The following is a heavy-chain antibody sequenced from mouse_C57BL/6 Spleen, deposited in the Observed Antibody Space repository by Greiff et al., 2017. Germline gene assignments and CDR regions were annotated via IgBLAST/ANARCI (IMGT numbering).Heavy chain of an antibody. V-gene: IGHV1-69*01. Sequence: VQLQQPGAELVMPGASVKLSCKASGYTFTSYWMHWVKQRPGQGLEWIGEIDPSDSYTNYNQKFKGKSTLTVDKSSSTAYMQRSSLTSEDSAVYYCARGGDYNYWYFDVWGTGTTVTVSS. CDR2: IDPSDSYT. CDR3: ARGGDYNYWYFDV. CDR1: GYTFTSYW. J-gene: IGHJ1*03. D-gene: IGHD2-4*01.